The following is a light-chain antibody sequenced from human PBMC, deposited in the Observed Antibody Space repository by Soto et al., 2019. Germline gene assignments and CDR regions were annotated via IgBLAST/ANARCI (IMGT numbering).Light chain of an antibody. CDR3: QSYDSSLSGSYG. J-gene: IGLJ1*01. CDR2: GNS. V-gene: IGLV1-40*01. Sequence: QSVLTQPPSVSGAPGQRVTISCTGSSSNIGAGYDVHWYQQLPGTAPKLLIYGNSNRPSGVPDRFSGSKSGTSASLAITGLQAEDEADYYCQSYDSSLSGSYGLGSGTKVTV. CDR1: SSNIGAGYD.